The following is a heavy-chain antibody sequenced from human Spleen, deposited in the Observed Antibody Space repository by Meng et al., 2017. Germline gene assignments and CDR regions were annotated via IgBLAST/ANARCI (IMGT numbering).Heavy chain of an antibody. CDR2: INHSGST. J-gene: IGHJ4*02. CDR3: ARGTSRVLRFLEWSSYFDY. CDR1: GGSFSGSY. D-gene: IGHD3-3*01. V-gene: IGHV4-34*01. Sequence: QVWLQQLGAGLLKPSETLSLPCAVYGGSFSGSYWSWIRQPPGKGLEWIGEINHSGSTNYNPSLKSRVTISVDTSKNQFSLKLSSVTAADTAVYYCARGTSRVLRFLEWSSYFDYWGQGTLVTVSS.